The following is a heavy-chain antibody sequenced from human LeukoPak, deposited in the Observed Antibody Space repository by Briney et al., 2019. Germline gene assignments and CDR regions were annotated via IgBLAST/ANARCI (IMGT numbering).Heavy chain of an antibody. CDR1: GGSFSGYY. CDR3: ARAYQSIGAAGTSWFDP. J-gene: IGHJ5*02. Sequence: SETLSLTCAVYGGSFSGYYWSWIRQPPGKGLEWIGEINHSGSTNYNPSLKSRVTISVDTSKNQFSLKLSSVTAADTAVYYCARAYQSIGAAGTSWFDPWGQGTLVTVSS. CDR2: INHSGST. D-gene: IGHD6-13*01. V-gene: IGHV4-34*01.